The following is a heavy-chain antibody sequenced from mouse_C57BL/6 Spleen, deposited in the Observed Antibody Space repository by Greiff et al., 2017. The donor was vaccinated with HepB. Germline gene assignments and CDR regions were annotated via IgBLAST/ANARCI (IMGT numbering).Heavy chain of an antibody. CDR2: INPSNGGT. CDR1: GYTFTSYW. CDR3: ARDDYDEGAWFAY. Sequence: QVQLQQPGTELVKPGASVKLSCKASGYTFTSYWMHWVKQRPGQGLEWIGNINPSNGGTNYNEKFKSKATLTVDKSSSTAYMQLSSLTSEDSAVYYGARDDYDEGAWFAYWGQGTLVTVSA. D-gene: IGHD2-4*01. J-gene: IGHJ3*01. V-gene: IGHV1-53*01.